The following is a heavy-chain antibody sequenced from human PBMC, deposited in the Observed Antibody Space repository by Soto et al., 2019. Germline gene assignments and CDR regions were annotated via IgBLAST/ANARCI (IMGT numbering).Heavy chain of an antibody. D-gene: IGHD3-3*01. V-gene: IGHV4-39*01. J-gene: IGHJ4*02. Sequence: QLQLQESGPGLVKPSETLSLTCTVSGGSISSRSHYWGWIRQSPGKYLEWIGGSYYRGSTHYNPSLKTRDTLSVDTSKNQVSLKVYTVTAADTAVYYCATADGFGVVTPFFEYWGQGILVTVSS. CDR3: ATADGFGVVTPFFEY. CDR2: SYYRGST. CDR1: GGSISSRSHY.